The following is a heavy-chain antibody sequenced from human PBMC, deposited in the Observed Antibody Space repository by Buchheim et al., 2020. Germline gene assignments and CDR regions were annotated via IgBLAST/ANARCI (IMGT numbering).Heavy chain of an antibody. D-gene: IGHD1-26*01. CDR3: AKAARATTGYFDY. CDR2: ISYDGSNK. CDR1: GFTFSSYG. J-gene: IGHJ4*02. Sequence: QVQLVESGGGVVQPGRSLRLSCAASGFTFSSYGMHWVRQAPGKGLEWVAVISYDGSNKYYADSVKGRFTTSRDNSKNTLYCQMNSLRAEDTAVYYCAKAARATTGYFDYWGQGTL. V-gene: IGHV3-30*18.